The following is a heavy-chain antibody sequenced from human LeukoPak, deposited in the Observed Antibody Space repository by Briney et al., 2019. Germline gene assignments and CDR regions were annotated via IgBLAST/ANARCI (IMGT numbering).Heavy chain of an antibody. J-gene: IGHJ6*03. V-gene: IGHV1-18*01. Sequence: GASVKVSCKASVYTFNIYGLTWVRQAPGQGLEWMGWISAYNGYTKYAQKVKGRVTMTTDTSTSTAYMELRSLRSDDTAVYYCARGTRGYSYGDYFHYMDVWGKGTTVTVSS. D-gene: IGHD5-18*01. CDR3: ARGTRGYSYGDYFHYMDV. CDR1: VYTFNIYG. CDR2: ISAYNGYT.